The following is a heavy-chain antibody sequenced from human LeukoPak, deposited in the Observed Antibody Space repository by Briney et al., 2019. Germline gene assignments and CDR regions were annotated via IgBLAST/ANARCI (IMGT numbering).Heavy chain of an antibody. CDR1: GGSLNGHY. CDR2: GSDSGGT. CDR3: AKNGQSGFSFDP. J-gene: IGHJ5*02. D-gene: IGHD2-8*01. V-gene: IGHV4-34*01. Sequence: PSETLSLTCAVYGGSLNGHYWSWIRQPPGMGLEWIGEGSDSGGTKFNPSLKSRVTISADTSKNQFSLKLSSVTAADTAVYYCAKNGQSGFSFDPWGQGILVTVSS.